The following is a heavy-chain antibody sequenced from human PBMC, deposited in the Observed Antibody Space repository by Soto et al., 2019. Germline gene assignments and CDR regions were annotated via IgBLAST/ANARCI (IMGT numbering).Heavy chain of an antibody. J-gene: IGHJ4*02. CDR1: GGSISSYY. V-gene: IGHV4-59*06. CDR2: IYYIGST. CDR3: ARPIAVAPPYDY. Sequence: PSETLSLTCSVSGGSISSYYWNWIRQHPGKGLEWIGYIYYIGSTYYNPSLKSRVTISLDTSKNQFSLKLSSVTAADTAVYYCARPIAVAPPYDYWGQGTLVTVSS. D-gene: IGHD6-19*01.